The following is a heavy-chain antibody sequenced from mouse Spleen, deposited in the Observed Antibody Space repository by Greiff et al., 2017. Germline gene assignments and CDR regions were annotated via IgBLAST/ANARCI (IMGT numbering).Heavy chain of an antibody. CDR3: ARDVFYYYGSSYDAMDY. CDR1: GYSITSGYY. D-gene: IGHD1-1*01. CDR2: ISYDGSN. V-gene: IGHV3-6*01. Sequence: EVHLVESGPGLVKPSQSLSLTCSVTGYSITSGYYWNWIRQFPGNKLEWMGYISYDGSNNYNPSLKNRISITRDTSKNQFFLKLNSVTTEDTATYYCARDVFYYYGSSYDAMDYWGQGTSVTVSS. J-gene: IGHJ4*01.